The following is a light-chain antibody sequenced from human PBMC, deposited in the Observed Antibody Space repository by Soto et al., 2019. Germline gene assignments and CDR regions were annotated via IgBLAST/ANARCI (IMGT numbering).Light chain of an antibody. J-gene: IGLJ1*01. V-gene: IGLV2-14*01. CDR3: SSYTSSSTPGV. CDR2: EVS. CDR1: SSDVGGYNY. Sequence: QSALTQPASVSGSPRQSITISCTGTSSDVGGYNYVSWYQQQPGKAPKLMIYEVSNRPSGVSNRFSGSKSGNTASLTISGLQAEDEADYYCSSYTSSSTPGVFGTGTKVTVL.